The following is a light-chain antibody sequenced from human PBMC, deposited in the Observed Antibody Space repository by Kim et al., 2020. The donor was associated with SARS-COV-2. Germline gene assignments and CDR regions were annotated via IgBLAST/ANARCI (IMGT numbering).Light chain of an antibody. CDR2: NTN. CDR3: AAWDDSLNAVV. CDR1: SSNIGRNS. V-gene: IGLV1-44*01. J-gene: IGLJ2*01. Sequence: GQRVTISCSGSSSNIGRNSGNWYQQLPGTAPKVLIYNTNQRPSGVPDRFSASKSGTSASLAISGLQSEDEADYYCAAWDDSLNAVVFGGGTQLTVL.